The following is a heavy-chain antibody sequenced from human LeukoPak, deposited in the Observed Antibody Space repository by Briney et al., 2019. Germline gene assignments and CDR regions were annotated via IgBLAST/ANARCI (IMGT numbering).Heavy chain of an antibody. CDR1: GYTFTNYY. CDR3: AREERYYYYMDV. V-gene: IGHV1-46*01. J-gene: IGHJ6*03. Sequence: ASVKVSCKASGYTFTNYYIHWVRQAPGQGLEWMGIINPSGGSTSYAQKFQGRVTMTRDTSISTAYMELSRLRSDDTAVYYCAREERYYYYMDVWGKGTTVTISS. CDR2: INPSGGST.